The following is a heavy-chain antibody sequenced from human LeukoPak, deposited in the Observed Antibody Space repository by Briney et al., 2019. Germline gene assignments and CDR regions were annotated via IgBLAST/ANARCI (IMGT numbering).Heavy chain of an antibody. V-gene: IGHV4-59*08. J-gene: IGHJ4*02. CDR3: ARQLAVAATAFDY. D-gene: IGHD2-15*01. CDR1: GGSINNYY. CDR2: IYSSGST. Sequence: SETLSLTCTVSGGSINNYYWSWIRQPPGKGLEWVGYIYSSGSTNYNPSLKSRVTLSVDTSKNQFSLKLSSVTAADTAVYSCARQLAVAATAFDYWGQGTLVTVSS.